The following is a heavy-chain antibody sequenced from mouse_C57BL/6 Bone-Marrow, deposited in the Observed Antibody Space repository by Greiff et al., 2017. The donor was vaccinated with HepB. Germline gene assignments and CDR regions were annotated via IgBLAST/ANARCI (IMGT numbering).Heavy chain of an antibody. CDR2: IYPSDSET. J-gene: IGHJ1*03. D-gene: IGHD1-1*01. CDR1: GYTFTSYW. CDR3: ARDYYGSSYWYFDV. V-gene: IGHV1-61*01. Sequence: QVHVKQSGAELVRPGSSVKLSCKASGYTFTSYWMDWVKQRPGQGLEWIGNIYPSDSETHYNQKFKDKATLTVDKSSSTAYMQLSSLTSEDSAVYYCARDYYGSSYWYFDVWGTGTTVTVSS.